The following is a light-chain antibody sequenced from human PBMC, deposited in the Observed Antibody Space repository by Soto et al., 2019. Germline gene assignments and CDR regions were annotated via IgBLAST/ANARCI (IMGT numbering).Light chain of an antibody. CDR3: TAYTSSTPFCV. Sequence: QSVLTQPASVSGSPGQSITISCTGTRSDVGGYDYVSWYQQHPGQAPKLIIYDVSNRPSGVSHRFSGSKSGDTASLTISGLQAEDEADYYCTAYTSSTPFCVFGTGTKVTVL. CDR1: RSDVGGYDY. V-gene: IGLV2-14*03. J-gene: IGLJ1*01. CDR2: DVS.